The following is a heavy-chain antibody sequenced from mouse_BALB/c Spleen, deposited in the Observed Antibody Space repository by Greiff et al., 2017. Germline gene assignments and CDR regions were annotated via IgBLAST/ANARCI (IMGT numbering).Heavy chain of an antibody. V-gene: IGHV2-9*02. Sequence: VKLMESGPGLVAPSQSLSITCTVSGFSLTSYGVHWVRQPPGKGLEWLGVIWAGGSTNYNSALMSRLSISKDNSKSQVFLKMNSLQTDDTAMYYCARETYYGNSAWFAYWGQGTLVTVSA. CDR2: IWAGGST. CDR1: GFSLTSYG. J-gene: IGHJ3*01. CDR3: ARETYYGNSAWFAY. D-gene: IGHD2-10*01.